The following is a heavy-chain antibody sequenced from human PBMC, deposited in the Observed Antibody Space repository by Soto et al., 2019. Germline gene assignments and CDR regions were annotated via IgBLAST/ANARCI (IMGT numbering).Heavy chain of an antibody. CDR1: GFTFSSYA. V-gene: IGHV3-23*01. Sequence: GGSLRLSCAASGFTFSSYAMSWVRQAPGKGLEWVSAISGSGGSTYYADSVKGRFTISRDTSKNHFTLILSSVTAADTAVYYCARGRHWLDYWGQGSLVTVSS. D-gene: IGHD6-19*01. CDR2: ISGSGGST. CDR3: ARGRHWLDY. J-gene: IGHJ4*02.